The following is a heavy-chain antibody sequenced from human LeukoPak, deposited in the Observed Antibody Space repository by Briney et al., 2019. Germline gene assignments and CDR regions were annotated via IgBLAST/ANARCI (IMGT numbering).Heavy chain of an antibody. CDR2: IYYSGST. CDR3: ARAPHCSTTTCYQGGYYFDY. CDR1: GGSISSGGYY. V-gene: IGHV4-31*03. J-gene: IGHJ4*02. D-gene: IGHD2-2*01. Sequence: SETLSLTCTVSGGSISSGGYYWSWIRQHPGKGLEWIGYIYYSGSTYYNPSLKSRVTISVDTSKNQFSLKLSSVTAADTAVYYCARAPHCSTTTCYQGGYYFDYWGQGALVTVSS.